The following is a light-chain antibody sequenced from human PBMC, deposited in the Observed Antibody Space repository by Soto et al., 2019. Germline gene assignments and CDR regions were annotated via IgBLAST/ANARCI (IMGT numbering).Light chain of an antibody. CDR2: GNS. CDR1: SSNIGAGYD. CDR3: QSYDISLRGFV. J-gene: IGLJ1*01. Sequence: QSVLTQPPSVSGAPGQRVTISCTGNSSNIGAGYDVHWYQQLPGKAPKLLIFGNSHRPSGVPDRFFGSKSGTSASLAITGLQAEDEADYYCQSYDISLRGFVFGTGTKVTVL. V-gene: IGLV1-40*01.